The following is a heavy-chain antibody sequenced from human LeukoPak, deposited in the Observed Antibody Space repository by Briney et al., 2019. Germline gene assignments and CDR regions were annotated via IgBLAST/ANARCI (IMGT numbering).Heavy chain of an antibody. CDR2: IRFDGTNK. CDR3: ATDFDDVNGDYYYIPQY. V-gene: IGHV3-30*02. CDR1: GFDFGRNG. J-gene: IGHJ4*02. D-gene: IGHD3-3*01. Sequence: GGSLRLSCAASGFDFGRNGMHWVRQAPGKGLEWVTFIRFDGTNKFYRPSVRGRFTVSRDNSKNTLYLQMNSLRAGDTAVYYCATDFDDVNGDYYYIPQYWGRGMLVAVSS.